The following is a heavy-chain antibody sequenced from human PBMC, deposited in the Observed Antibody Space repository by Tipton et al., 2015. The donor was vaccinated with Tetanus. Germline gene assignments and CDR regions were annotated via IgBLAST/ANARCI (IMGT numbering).Heavy chain of an antibody. J-gene: IGHJ4*02. CDR3: ARRKGGYVGYYFDY. Sequence: QLVQSGAEVKKPEESLKISCQGSGYRFANYWIGWVRQMPGKGLEWLGIIYPHDSDTRYNPSFQGHVTMSADKSINTAYLQWRSLKATDTAMYYCARRKGGYVGYYFDYWAQGTLVTVSA. D-gene: IGHD5-12*01. V-gene: IGHV5-51*01. CDR1: GYRFANYW. CDR2: IYPHDSDT.